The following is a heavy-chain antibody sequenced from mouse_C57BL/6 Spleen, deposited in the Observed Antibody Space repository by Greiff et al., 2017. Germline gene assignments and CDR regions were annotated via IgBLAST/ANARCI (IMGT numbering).Heavy chain of an antibody. J-gene: IGHJ4*01. Sequence: VQLQQSGAELVRPGASVTLSCKASGYTFTDYEMHWVKQTPVHGLEWIGAIDPETGGTAYNQKFKGKAILTADKSSSTAYMELRSLTSEDSAVYYCTSLLRDYAMDYWGHGTSVTVSS. CDR2: IDPETGGT. CDR3: TSLLRDYAMDY. D-gene: IGHD1-1*01. CDR1: GYTFTDYE. V-gene: IGHV1-15*01.